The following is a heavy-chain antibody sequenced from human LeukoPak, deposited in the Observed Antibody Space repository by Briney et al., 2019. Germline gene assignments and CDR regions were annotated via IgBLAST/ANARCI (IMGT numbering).Heavy chain of an antibody. D-gene: IGHD3-10*01. CDR2: ISSSGSTI. J-gene: IGHJ6*04. Sequence: GSLRLSCAASGFTFSSYEMNWVRQAPGKGLAWVSYISSSGSTIYYADSVKGRFTISRDNAKNSLYLQMNSLRAEDTAVYYCARADVLLWFGERILRGYYYGMDVWGKGTTVTVSS. CDR3: ARADVLLWFGERILRGYYYGMDV. V-gene: IGHV3-48*03. CDR1: GFTFSSYE.